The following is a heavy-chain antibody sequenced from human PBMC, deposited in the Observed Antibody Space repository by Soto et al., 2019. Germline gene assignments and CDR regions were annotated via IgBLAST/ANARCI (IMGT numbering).Heavy chain of an antibody. V-gene: IGHV1-46*01. D-gene: IGHD3-16*01. J-gene: IGHJ1*01. CDR1: QYTFTNYY. Sequence: QVHLVQSGADMKKPGASVKLSCTASQYTFTNYYIHWVRQAPGQGLEWMGIINVSRGDTSVAQRFQGRFTMTRDTSTSTVHMELSSLRSEDTAVYYCALEYYDSWGSSLSAEYVHQWGQGTLVTVSS. CDR3: ALEYYDSWGSSLSAEYVHQ. CDR2: INVSRGDT.